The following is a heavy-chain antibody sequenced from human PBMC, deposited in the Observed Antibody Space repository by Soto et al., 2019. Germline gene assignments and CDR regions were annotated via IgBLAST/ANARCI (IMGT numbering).Heavy chain of an antibody. CDR3: ARGSIFGVVLNAFDI. V-gene: IGHV4-31*11. CDR2: ISYSGRT. CDR1: GGSISGNGYY. Sequence: QVQLQESGPGLVKPSQTLSLTCAVSGGSISGNGYYWSWIRQHPGKGLEWIGYISYSGRTFYSPSLKSRVTTSLDTSKNQFSLKLSSVTAADTAIYYCARGSIFGVVLNAFDIWGQGTMVAVSS. D-gene: IGHD3-3*01. J-gene: IGHJ3*02.